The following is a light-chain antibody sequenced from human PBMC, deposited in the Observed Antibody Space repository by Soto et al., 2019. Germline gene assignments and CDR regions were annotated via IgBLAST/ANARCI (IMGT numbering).Light chain of an antibody. Sequence: PGLAERGAVYGCTGRWFPIYCTSTSSDVGGYNYVSWYQHHPGKAPKLLIYDVSNRPSGVSNRFSGSKSDNTASLTISGLQPEDEADYYCSSYTTSNTRQIVFGTGTKVTVL. CDR2: DVS. CDR3: SSYTTSNTRQIV. CDR1: SSDVGGYNY. V-gene: IGLV2-14*03. J-gene: IGLJ1*01.